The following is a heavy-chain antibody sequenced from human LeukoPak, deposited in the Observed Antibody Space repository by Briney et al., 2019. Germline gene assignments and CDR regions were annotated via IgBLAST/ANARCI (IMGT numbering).Heavy chain of an antibody. CDR1: GYTFTSYG. D-gene: IGHD2-2*02. V-gene: IGHV1-18*01. CDR3: AREVARYCSSTSCYMGDY. CDR2: ISAYNGNT. Sequence: ASVKVCCKASGYTFTSYGISWVRQDPGQGLEWMGWISAYNGNTIYAQKLQGRVTMTTDTSTSTAYMELRSLRSDDTAVYYCAREVARYCSSTSCYMGDYWGQGTLVTVSS. J-gene: IGHJ4*02.